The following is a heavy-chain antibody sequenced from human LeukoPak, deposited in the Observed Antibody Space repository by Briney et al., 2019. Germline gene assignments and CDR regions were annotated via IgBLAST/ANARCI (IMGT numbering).Heavy chain of an antibody. V-gene: IGHV3-23*01. CDR2: ISGDAANT. CDR3: AKRDYYDSSGFSPLFQH. D-gene: IGHD3-22*01. CDR1: GFTFTGYA. Sequence: GGSLRLSCAASGFTFTGYAMSWLRQAPGKGLEFVSAISGDAANTFYADSVKGRFTVSRDNSQNILYLQLSNLRAEDTAVYYCAKRDYYDSSGFSPLFQHWGPGTLVTVSS. J-gene: IGHJ1*01.